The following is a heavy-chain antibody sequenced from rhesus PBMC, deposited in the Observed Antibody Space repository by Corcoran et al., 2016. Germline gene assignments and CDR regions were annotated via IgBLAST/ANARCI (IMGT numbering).Heavy chain of an antibody. V-gene: IGHV4-165*02. CDR1: GGSISGYL. CDR3: ARGGIAAAGRYDY. D-gene: IGHD6-25*01. CDR2: IGGSSGST. Sequence: QVRLRESGPGLLKPSETLSLTCTRFGGSISGYLWNWIRPPPGTGLEWIGYIGGSSGSTYYNPSLKSRVTISTDTSKNQFSLKLSSVTAADTAVYYCARGGIAAAGRYDYWGQGVLVTVSS. J-gene: IGHJ4*01.